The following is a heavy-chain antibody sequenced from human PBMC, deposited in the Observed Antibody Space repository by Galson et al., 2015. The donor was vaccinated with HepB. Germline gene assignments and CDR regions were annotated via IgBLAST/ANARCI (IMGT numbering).Heavy chain of an antibody. CDR2: ISGSGGST. J-gene: IGHJ4*02. Sequence: SLRLSCAASGFTFSSYAMSWVRQAPGKGLEWVSAISGSGGSTYYADSVKGRFTISRDNSKNTLYLQMNSLRAEDTAVYYCAKDSSITMIVVVISDFDYWGQGTLVTVSS. CDR1: GFTFSSYA. CDR3: AKDSSITMIVVVISDFDY. V-gene: IGHV3-23*01. D-gene: IGHD3-22*01.